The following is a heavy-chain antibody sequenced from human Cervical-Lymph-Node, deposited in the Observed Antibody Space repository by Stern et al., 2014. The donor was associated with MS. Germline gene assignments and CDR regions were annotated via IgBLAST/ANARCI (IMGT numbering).Heavy chain of an antibody. CDR2: IYPGDSET. J-gene: IGHJ4*02. CDR1: GYKFSIYW. CDR3: ARQTTAWASDV. V-gene: IGHV5-51*01. Sequence: VQLGQSGAELIRPGESLKIYCKGSGYKFSIYWIAWVRQMPGKGLEWMGIIYPGDSETRYSPSFQGQVTMSADKSTSTAYLQWSSLNASDTAMYFCARQTTAWASDVWGQGTLVTVSS. D-gene: IGHD1-14*01.